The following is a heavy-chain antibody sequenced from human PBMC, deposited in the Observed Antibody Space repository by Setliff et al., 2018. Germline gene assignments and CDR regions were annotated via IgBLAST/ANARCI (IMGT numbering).Heavy chain of an antibody. D-gene: IGHD2-2*01. V-gene: IGHV4-34*01. J-gene: IGHJ4*02. CDR2: INHSGST. CDR3: AKAIAPIVVVPAAMLEAY. Sequence: SETLSLTCAVYGGSFSGYYWSWIRQPPGKGLEWIGEINHSGSTNYNPSLKSRVTISVDTSKNQFSLELSSVTAADTAVYYCAKAIAPIVVVPAAMLEAYWGQGTLVTVSS. CDR1: GGSFSGYY.